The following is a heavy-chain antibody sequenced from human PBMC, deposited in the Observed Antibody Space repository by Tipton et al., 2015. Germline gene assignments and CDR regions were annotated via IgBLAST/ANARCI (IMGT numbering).Heavy chain of an antibody. CDR3: AKDGGDTYGRTLDY. V-gene: IGHV3-23*01. Sequence: GSLRLSCAASGFPFVDFAMAWVRQVPGKGLEWVSTISGRGGSAYYADSVKGRFTISRDNSNSTLSLQMNSLRAEDTAVYYCAKDGGDTYGRTLDYWGQGTLVTVSS. CDR2: ISGRGGSA. J-gene: IGHJ4*02. CDR1: GFPFVDFA. D-gene: IGHD5-18*01.